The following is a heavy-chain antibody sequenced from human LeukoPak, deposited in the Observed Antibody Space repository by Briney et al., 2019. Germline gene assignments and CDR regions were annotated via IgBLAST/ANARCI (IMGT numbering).Heavy chain of an antibody. J-gene: IGHJ4*02. CDR1: GVSISSGGYS. CDR3: VRDRELNY. Sequence: TSETLSLTCAVSGVSISSGGYSWSWIRQPPGKGLEWIGYVYHSGSTYYNPSLKSRVAISVDTSRNEFTLRLTSVTAADAAVYYCVRDRELNYWGQGTLVTVSS. V-gene: IGHV4-30-2*02. D-gene: IGHD3-10*01. CDR2: VYHSGST.